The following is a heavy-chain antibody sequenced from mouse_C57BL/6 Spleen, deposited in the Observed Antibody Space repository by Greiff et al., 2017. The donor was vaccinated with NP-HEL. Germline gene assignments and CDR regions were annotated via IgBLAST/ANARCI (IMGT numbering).Heavy chain of an antibody. V-gene: IGHV1-55*01. J-gene: IGHJ4*01. CDR1: GYTFTSYW. Sequence: VKLQQPGAELVKPGASVKMSCKASGYTFTSYWITWVKQRPGQGLEWIGDIYPGSGSTNYNEKFKSKATLTVYTSSSTAYMQLSSLTSEDSAVYYCGSSYDAMDYWGQGTSVTVSS. CDR2: IYPGSGST. D-gene: IGHD1-1*01. CDR3: GSSYDAMDY.